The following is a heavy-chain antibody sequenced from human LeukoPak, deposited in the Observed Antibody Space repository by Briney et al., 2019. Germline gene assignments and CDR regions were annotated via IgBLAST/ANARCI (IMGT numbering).Heavy chain of an antibody. CDR3: AKDSAIVPAAPYGMDV. J-gene: IGHJ6*02. V-gene: IGHV3-23*01. CDR1: AFSAFSFSSYA. CDR2: IGSSGYNT. Sequence: GGSLRLSCAASAFSAFSFSSYAMSWVRQAPGKGLEWVSTIGSSGYNTYYADSVKARFTISRDNPKNTLYLQMNSLRAEDTAVYYCAKDSAIVPAAPYGMDVWGQGTTVTVSS. D-gene: IGHD2-2*01.